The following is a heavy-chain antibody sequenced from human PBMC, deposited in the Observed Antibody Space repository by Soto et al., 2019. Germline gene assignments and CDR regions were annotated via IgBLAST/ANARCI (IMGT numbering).Heavy chain of an antibody. Sequence: SDPLSLTCAVYGGSLICYYWSWIRQPPGKGLEWIGEINHSGSTNYNPSLKSRVTISVDTSKNQFSLKLSSVTAADTAVYYCASLLLWGQGTLVTVSS. CDR2: INHSGST. CDR3: ASLLL. J-gene: IGHJ4*02. V-gene: IGHV4-34*01. CDR1: GGSLICYY. D-gene: IGHD1-26*01.